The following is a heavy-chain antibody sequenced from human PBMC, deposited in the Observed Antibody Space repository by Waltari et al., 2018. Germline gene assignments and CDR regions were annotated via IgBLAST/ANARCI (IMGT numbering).Heavy chain of an antibody. Sequence: QVQLQESGPGLVKPSQTLSLTCPVSGGSISSGSYYWSWIRQPAGTGLEWIGRIYTSGSTNYNPALKSRVTISVETSKNQFSLKLSSVTAADTAVYYCARGGDILTGYYKYYFDYWGQGTMVTVSS. J-gene: IGHJ4*03. V-gene: IGHV4-61*02. CDR3: ARGGDILTGYYKYYFDY. CDR1: GGSISSGSYY. D-gene: IGHD3-9*01. CDR2: IYTSGST.